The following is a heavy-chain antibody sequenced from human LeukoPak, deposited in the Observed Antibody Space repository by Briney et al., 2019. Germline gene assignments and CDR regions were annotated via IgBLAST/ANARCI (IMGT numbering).Heavy chain of an antibody. D-gene: IGHD1-1*01. CDR1: GFTLSRNA. CDR2: IRTNGDST. CDR3: AKGQELDDGVFDS. V-gene: IGHV3-23*01. J-gene: IGHJ4*02. Sequence: GGSLRLSCAASGFTLSRNAMTWVRQAPGKGLEWVSTIRTNGDSTHYADSVKGRFTISRDNSKDTLYLQMNSMRGEDSAIYYCAKGQELDDGVFDSWGQGTLVTVSS.